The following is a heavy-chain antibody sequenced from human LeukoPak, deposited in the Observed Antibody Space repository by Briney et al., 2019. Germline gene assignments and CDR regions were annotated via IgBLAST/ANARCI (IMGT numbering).Heavy chain of an antibody. D-gene: IGHD1-26*01. CDR3: ARDSGIYRTIDY. Sequence: PGGSLRLSCVASGFTFNNYSMNWVRQAPGKGLEWVSSISSSRTYIYHADSVKGRFTISRDNAKNSLYLQMNSLRAEDTAVYYCARDSGIYRTIDYWGQGTLVTVSS. J-gene: IGHJ4*02. V-gene: IGHV3-21*01. CDR2: ISSSRTYI. CDR1: GFTFNNYS.